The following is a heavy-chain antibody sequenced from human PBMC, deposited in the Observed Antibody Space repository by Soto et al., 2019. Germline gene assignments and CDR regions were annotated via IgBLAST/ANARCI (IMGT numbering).Heavy chain of an antibody. CDR3: ARGLEGYSSGWYRFNNAFDI. D-gene: IGHD6-19*01. Sequence: PSETLSLTCAVYGGSFSGYYWSWIRQPPGKGLEWIGEINHSGSTNYNPSLKSRVTISVDTSKNQFSLKLSSVTAADTAVYYCARGLEGYSSGWYRFNNAFDIWGQGTMVTVSS. V-gene: IGHV4-34*01. CDR2: INHSGST. CDR1: GGSFSGYY. J-gene: IGHJ3*02.